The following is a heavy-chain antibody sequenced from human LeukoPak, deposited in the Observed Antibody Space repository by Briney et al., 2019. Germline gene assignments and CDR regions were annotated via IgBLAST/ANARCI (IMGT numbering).Heavy chain of an antibody. V-gene: IGHV1-69*13. CDR1: GDTFSRYG. Sequence: SVKVSCKASGDTFSRYGISWVRQAPGQGLEWMGGIIPIFGTANYAQKFQGRVTITADESTSTAYMELSSLRSEDTAVYYCARGRKQLGEIDYWGQGTLVTVSS. D-gene: IGHD6-6*01. CDR3: ARGRKQLGEIDY. J-gene: IGHJ4*02. CDR2: IIPIFGTA.